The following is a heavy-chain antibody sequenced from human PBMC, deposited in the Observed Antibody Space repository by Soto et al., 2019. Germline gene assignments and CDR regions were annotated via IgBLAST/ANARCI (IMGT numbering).Heavy chain of an antibody. CDR3: ARGLVGQLGRRGHFEY. CDR1: GGSVNSGFYY. Sequence: QLLESGPGLVKPSETLSLTCTVSGGSVNSGFYYWSWIRQPPGKGLDWIGYIYYSGSSNYTPSLKIRVTISVDTSKNQFSLKLSSVTAADTAVYYCARGLVGQLGRRGHFEYWGQGTLVTVSS. V-gene: IGHV4-61*01. CDR2: IYYSGSS. D-gene: IGHD1-1*01. J-gene: IGHJ4*02.